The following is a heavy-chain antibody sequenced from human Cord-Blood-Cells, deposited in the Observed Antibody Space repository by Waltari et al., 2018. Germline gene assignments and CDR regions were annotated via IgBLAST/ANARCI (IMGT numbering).Heavy chain of an antibody. CDR1: GGPISSSSYY. Sequence: QLQLQESGPGLVKPSETLSLTCTVSGGPISSSSYYWGWIRQPPRTGLGWMGSLYYRGSTCYKPARKGRVTISGDTSKNQFSLKLSAVTAADTAVYYCARGNVLRFLGWLLPRDYWGQGTLVTVSS. V-gene: IGHV4-39*01. CDR3: ARGNVLRFLGWLLPRDY. J-gene: IGHJ4*02. D-gene: IGHD3-3*01. CDR2: LYYRGST.